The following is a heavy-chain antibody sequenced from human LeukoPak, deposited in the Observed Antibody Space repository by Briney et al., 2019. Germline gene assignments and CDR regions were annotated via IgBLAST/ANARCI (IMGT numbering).Heavy chain of an antibody. CDR3: AKAIRVAITTSNY. V-gene: IGHV3-9*03. D-gene: IGHD1-14*01. CDR1: GFTFDDYA. J-gene: IGHJ4*02. Sequence: GGSLRLSCAASGFTFDDYAMHWVRHAPGKGLEGFSGVSWNSGSIGYADSVRGRFTISRDNAKNSLYLQMNSLRAEDMALYYWAKAIRVAITTSNYWGQRRLVTVSS. CDR2: VSWNSGSI.